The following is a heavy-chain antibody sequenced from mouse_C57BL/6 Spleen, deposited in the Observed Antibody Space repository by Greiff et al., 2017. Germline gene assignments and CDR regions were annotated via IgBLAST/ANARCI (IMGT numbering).Heavy chain of an antibody. CDR3: ARGRTGNDY. D-gene: IGHD4-1*01. J-gene: IGHJ2*01. V-gene: IGHV3-6*01. CDR2: ISYDGSN. CDR1: GYSITSGYY. Sequence: DVQLVESGPGLVKPSQSLSLTCSVTGYSITSGYYWNWIRQFPGNKLEWMGYISYDGSNNYNPSLKNRISITRDTSKNQFFLKLNSVTTEDTATYYCARGRTGNDYWGQGTTLTVSS.